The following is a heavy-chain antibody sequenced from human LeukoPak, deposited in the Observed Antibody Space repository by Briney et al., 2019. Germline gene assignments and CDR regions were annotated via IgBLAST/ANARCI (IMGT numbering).Heavy chain of an antibody. V-gene: IGHV3-30-3*01. D-gene: IGHD3-10*01. CDR2: ISYDGSNK. CDR1: GFTFSSYA. CDR3: ARSTGLGYGSGSYCRY. Sequence: GRSLRLSCAASGFTFSSYAMHWVRQAPGKGLEWVAVISYDGSNKYYADSVKGRFTISRDNSKNTLYLQMNSLRAEDTAVYYCARSTGLGYGSGSYCRYWGQGTLVTVSS. J-gene: IGHJ4*02.